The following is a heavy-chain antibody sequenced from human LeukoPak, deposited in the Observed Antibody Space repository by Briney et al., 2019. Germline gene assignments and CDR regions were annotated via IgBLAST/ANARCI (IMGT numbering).Heavy chain of an antibody. D-gene: IGHD4/OR15-4a*01. Sequence: GGSLRLSCVASGFTFSSYAMSWVRQAPGKGLEWVSAISGSGASTYYADSVKGRFTISRGNSKNTLYLQKNSLRAEDTAVYYCAKELTNTDAFDIWGQGTMVTVSS. V-gene: IGHV3-23*01. J-gene: IGHJ3*02. CDR2: ISGSGAST. CDR3: AKELTNTDAFDI. CDR1: GFTFSSYA.